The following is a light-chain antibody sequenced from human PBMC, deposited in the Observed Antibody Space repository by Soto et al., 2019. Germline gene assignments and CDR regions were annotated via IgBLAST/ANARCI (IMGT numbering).Light chain of an antibody. CDR1: QTITTH. J-gene: IGKJ3*01. CDR2: AAS. V-gene: IGKV1-6*02. Sequence: MTQSPSSLSASVGDRVTITCPASQTITTHVNWYQQKPGKAPKLLIYAASSLQSGVPSRFSGSGSGTDFTLTISSLQPEDFAPYYCLQDYNYPRTFGPGTKVDIK. CDR3: LQDYNYPRT.